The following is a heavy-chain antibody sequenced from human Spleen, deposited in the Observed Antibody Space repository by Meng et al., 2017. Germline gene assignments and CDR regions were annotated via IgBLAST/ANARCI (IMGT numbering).Heavy chain of an antibody. Sequence: VELVGSGGGLVKPGGSLRLSCEGSGFTFSNAYMTWVRQVPGKRLEWVGRIKSKPDGETIDYAAPVKGRFTISRDDSKNTVYLQMNSLKSEDTAMYYCSGHIDYWGQGTLVTVSS. CDR2: IKSKPDGETI. V-gene: IGHV3-15*01. J-gene: IGHJ4*02. CDR1: GFTFSNAY. CDR3: SGHIDY. D-gene: IGHD5-12*01.